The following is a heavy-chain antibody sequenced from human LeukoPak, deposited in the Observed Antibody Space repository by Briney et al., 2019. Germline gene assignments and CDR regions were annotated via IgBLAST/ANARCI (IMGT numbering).Heavy chain of an antibody. Sequence: GGSLRLSCAVSGFTFRSYAMHWVRQTPGKGPEWVAVISFDGTITNYADSVKGRFTISRDNAKNILYLQMNSLRAEDTAVYFCARSSSDTGGYYLDYFDYWGQGTLVTVSP. CDR3: ARSSSDTGGYYLDYFDY. CDR2: ISFDGTIT. V-gene: IGHV3-30-3*01. CDR1: GFTFRSYA. D-gene: IGHD3-22*01. J-gene: IGHJ4*02.